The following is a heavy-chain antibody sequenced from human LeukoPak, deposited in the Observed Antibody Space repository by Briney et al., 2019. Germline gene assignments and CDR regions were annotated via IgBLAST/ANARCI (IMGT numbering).Heavy chain of an antibody. V-gene: IGHV4-59*11. J-gene: IGHJ3*02. D-gene: IGHD3-10*01. Sequence: SETLSLTCTVSGDSISSHYWSWIRQPPGKGLEWIGYIYSSGSTNYNPSLKSRVTISVDRSKNQFSLKLSSVTAADTAFYYCARGPFARGDIWGQGTMVTVSS. CDR2: IYSSGST. CDR3: ARGPFARGDI. CDR1: GDSISSHY.